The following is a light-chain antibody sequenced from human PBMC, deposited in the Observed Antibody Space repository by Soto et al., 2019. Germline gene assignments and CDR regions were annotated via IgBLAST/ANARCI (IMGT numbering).Light chain of an antibody. Sequence: EIVLTQSPATLSLSPGERATLSCRASQTISSFLAWYQQKPGQAPRLLIYDTSRRSTGIPARFSGSGSGTDFTLTISCLEPEDFAGYYCQQRSNWLFFGGGTQVEIK. CDR2: DTS. CDR1: QTISSF. J-gene: IGKJ4*01. V-gene: IGKV3-11*01. CDR3: QQRSNWLF.